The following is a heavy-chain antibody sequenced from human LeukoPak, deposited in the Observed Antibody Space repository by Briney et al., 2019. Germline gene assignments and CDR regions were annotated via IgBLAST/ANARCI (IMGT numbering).Heavy chain of an antibody. J-gene: IGHJ2*01. CDR1: GSTFSAYA. CDR3: AKGGDILTGYYLYWYFDL. CDR2: ISRSGSST. V-gene: IGHV3-23*01. D-gene: IGHD3-9*01. Sequence: TGVSLRLSCAASGSTFSAYAMSWVRGAPGKGLEWVSAISRSGSSTDYADSVKGRFTISRDNSKNTLYLQMNSLRPEDTAVYYCAKGGDILTGYYLYWYFDLWGRGTLVTVSS.